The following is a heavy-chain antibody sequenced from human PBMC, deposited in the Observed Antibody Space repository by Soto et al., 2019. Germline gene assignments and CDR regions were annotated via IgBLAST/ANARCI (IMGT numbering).Heavy chain of an antibody. CDR2: INAGNGNT. CDR3: ARDSSGWYYFDY. CDR1: GYTFTSYA. V-gene: IGHV1-3*01. D-gene: IGHD6-19*01. J-gene: IGHJ4*02. Sequence: ASVKVSCKASGYTFTSYAMHWVRQAPGQGLEWMGWINAGNGNTKYSQKFQGRVTITRDTSASTAYMELSSLRSEDTAVYYCARDSSGWYYFDYWGQGTLVTVSS.